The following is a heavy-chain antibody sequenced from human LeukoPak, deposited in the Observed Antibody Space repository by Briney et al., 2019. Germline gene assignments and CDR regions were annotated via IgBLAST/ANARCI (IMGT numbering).Heavy chain of an antibody. D-gene: IGHD1-1*01. J-gene: IGHJ4*02. V-gene: IGHV1-2*02. CDR3: ARAKRLPLDY. CDR2: IDPNSGVT. Sequence: ASVKVSCKASGYTFIGYYIHWVRQAPGQGLEWLGWIDPNSGVTNYAQKFQGRVAMTRDTSISTAYMELSRLRSDDSAVYYCARAKRLPLDYWGQGTLVTVSS. CDR1: GYTFIGYY.